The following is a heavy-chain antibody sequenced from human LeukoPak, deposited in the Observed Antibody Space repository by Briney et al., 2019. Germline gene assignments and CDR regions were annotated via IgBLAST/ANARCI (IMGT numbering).Heavy chain of an antibody. CDR1: GFTFSSYA. J-gene: IGHJ3*02. Sequence: PGRSLRPSCAASGFTFSSYAMRWVRQAPGKWLGWVAVISYDGSNKYYADSVKGRFTISRDNSKNTLYLQMNSLRAEETAVYYCAEIQLWSDGTPDAFDIWGQGTMVTVSS. D-gene: IGHD5-18*01. CDR3: AEIQLWSDGTPDAFDI. V-gene: IGHV3-30*04. CDR2: ISYDGSNK.